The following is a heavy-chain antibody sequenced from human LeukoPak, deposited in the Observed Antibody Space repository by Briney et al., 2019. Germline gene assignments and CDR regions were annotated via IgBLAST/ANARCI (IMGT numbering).Heavy chain of an antibody. D-gene: IGHD5-12*01. CDR3: ARGREEYSGYDLEDY. Sequence: SETLSLTCTVSGDSFSSSSHYWGWLRQPPGRGLEWIGSIRNSGNTYYSPSLKSRVTISVDTSKNQFSLKLSSVTAADTAVYYCARGREEYSGYDLEDYWGQGTLVTVSS. J-gene: IGHJ4*02. V-gene: IGHV4-39*01. CDR2: IRNSGNT. CDR1: GDSFSSSSHY.